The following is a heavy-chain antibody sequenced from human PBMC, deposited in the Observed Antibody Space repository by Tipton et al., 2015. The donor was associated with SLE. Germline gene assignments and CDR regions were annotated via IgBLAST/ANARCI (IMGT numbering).Heavy chain of an antibody. Sequence: VQLVQSGAEVKKPGESLKISCKGSGYSFTNYWIGWVRQMPGKGLEWMGIIYPGDSDTRYSPSFQGQVTISADKSISTAYLQWRSLKASDTAMYYCARSRGVGGYDDRALGMDVWGQGTTVTVSS. CDR1: GYSFTNYW. D-gene: IGHD5-12*01. CDR3: ARSRGVGGYDDRALGMDV. J-gene: IGHJ6*02. CDR2: IYPGDSDT. V-gene: IGHV5-51*03.